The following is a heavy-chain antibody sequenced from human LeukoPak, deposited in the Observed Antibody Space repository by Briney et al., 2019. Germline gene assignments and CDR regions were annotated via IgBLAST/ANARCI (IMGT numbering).Heavy chain of an antibody. CDR2: ISSTSSYT. CDR1: GFTFSDYY. D-gene: IGHD5-18*01. V-gene: IGHV3-11*03. CDR3: ARSNRGVIQLPDY. Sequence: GGSLRLSCAASGFTFSDYYMSWIRQAPGKGLEWVSYISSTSSYTNYADSVKGRFTISRDNARNSLYLQMNSLRAEDTAVYYCARSNRGVIQLPDYWGQGTLVTVSS. J-gene: IGHJ4*02.